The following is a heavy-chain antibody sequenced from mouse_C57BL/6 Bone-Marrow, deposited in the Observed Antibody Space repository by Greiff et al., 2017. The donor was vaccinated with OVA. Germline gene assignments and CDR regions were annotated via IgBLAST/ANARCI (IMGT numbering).Heavy chain of an antibody. D-gene: IGHD1-1*01. CDR2: ISSGSSTI. Sequence: GVEWVAYISSGSSTIYYADTVKGRFTISRDNAKNTLFLQMTSLRSEDTAMYYCARGYYGSSYLDYWGQGTTLTVSS. V-gene: IGHV5-17*01. CDR3: ARGYYGSSYLDY. J-gene: IGHJ2*01.